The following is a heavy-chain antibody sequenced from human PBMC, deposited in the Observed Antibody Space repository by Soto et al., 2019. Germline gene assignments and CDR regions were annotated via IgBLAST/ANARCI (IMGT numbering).Heavy chain of an antibody. CDR1: GFTFSSYA. CDR3: ARDVVYSSRSYVYSIFDY. CDR2: ISYDGSNK. D-gene: IGHD6-13*01. J-gene: IGHJ4*02. Sequence: QVQLVESGGGVVQPGRSLRLSCAASGFTFSSYAMHGVRQAPGKGLEWVAVISYDGSNKYYADSVKGRFTISRDNSKNTLYLQMNILRGEDTAVYYCARDVVYSSRSYVYSIFDYWGQGTLVTVSS. V-gene: IGHV3-30-3*01.